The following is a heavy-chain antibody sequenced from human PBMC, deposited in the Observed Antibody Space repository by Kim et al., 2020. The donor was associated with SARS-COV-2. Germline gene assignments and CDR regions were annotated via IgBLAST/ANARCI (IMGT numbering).Heavy chain of an antibody. V-gene: IGHV5-51*01. CDR3: ARRTSYCSSTSCYKYYYYMDV. CDR2: IYPGDSDT. J-gene: IGHJ6*03. Sequence: GESLKISCKGSGYSFTSYWIGWVRQMPGKGLEWMGIIYPGDSDTRYSPSFQGQVTISADKSIRTADLQWSSLKASDTAMYYCARRTSYCSSTSCYKYYYYMDVWGKGTTVTVSS. CDR1: GYSFTSYW. D-gene: IGHD2-2*02.